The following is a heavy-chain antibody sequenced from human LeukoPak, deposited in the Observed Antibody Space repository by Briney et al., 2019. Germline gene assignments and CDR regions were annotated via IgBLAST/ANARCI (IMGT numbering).Heavy chain of an antibody. CDR1: GFIFSSYS. Sequence: GGSLRLSCAASGFIFSSYSMNWVRQAPGQGQEWVSYISISSRPIYYADSVKGRFTISRDNAKNSLYLQMNSLRAEYTAVYYCARVSATVDWYFAYWGQGTLVTVSS. D-gene: IGHD4-17*01. CDR2: ISISSRPI. V-gene: IGHV3-48*01. CDR3: ARVSATVDWYFAY. J-gene: IGHJ4*02.